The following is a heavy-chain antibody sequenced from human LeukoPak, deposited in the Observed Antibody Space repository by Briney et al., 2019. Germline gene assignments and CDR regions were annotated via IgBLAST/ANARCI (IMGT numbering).Heavy chain of an antibody. Sequence: GGSLRLSCAASGFTLSDYSMNWVRQAPGKGLEWISYIGIDSGNTNYADSVKGRFTISGDKAKNSLYLQMNSLRVEDTAVYYCARDYKYAFDNWGQGTLVTVSP. D-gene: IGHD5-24*01. CDR3: ARDYKYAFDN. CDR1: GFTLSDYS. J-gene: IGHJ4*02. CDR2: IGIDSGNT. V-gene: IGHV3-48*01.